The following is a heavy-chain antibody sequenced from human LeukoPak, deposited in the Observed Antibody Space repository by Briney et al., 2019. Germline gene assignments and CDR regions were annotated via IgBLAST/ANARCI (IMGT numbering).Heavy chain of an antibody. D-gene: IGHD4-17*01. J-gene: IGHJ5*02. CDR3: ARRGDDHGTYARFWFDP. CDR2: IYPGGSTT. V-gene: IGHV5-51*01. Sequence: GESLKISCKASGYSFTTYCIGWVRQMPGKGLEWIGIIYPGGSTTRYDPSFQGQVTISADESLNTAYLQWSSLKASDTAMYYCARRGDDHGTYARFWFDPWGQGTLVTVSS. CDR1: GYSFTTYC.